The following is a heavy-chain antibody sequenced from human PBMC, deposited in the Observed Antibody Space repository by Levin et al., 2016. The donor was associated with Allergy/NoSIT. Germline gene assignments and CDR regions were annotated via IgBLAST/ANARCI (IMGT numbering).Heavy chain of an antibody. J-gene: IGHJ4*02. Sequence: GSLRLSCTVSGASISTSTYYWGWIRQSPRKGLEWIGSIYNSGSTFYNPSLKSRGTISVDTSKNQFSLNLRSVTAADTAVYYCARHDVYSYDSGSRTLFDFWGQGTLVTVSS. V-gene: IGHV4-39*01. CDR1: GASISTSTYY. D-gene: IGHD3-10*01. CDR3: ARHDVYSYDSGSRTLFDF. CDR2: IYNSGST.